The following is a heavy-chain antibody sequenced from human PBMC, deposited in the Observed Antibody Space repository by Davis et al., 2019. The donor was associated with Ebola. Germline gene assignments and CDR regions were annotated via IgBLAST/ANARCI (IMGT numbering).Heavy chain of an antibody. D-gene: IGHD4-11*01. CDR1: GFTFSSYA. Sequence: PGGSLRLSCAASGFTFSSYAMHWVRQAPGKGLEWVAVISYDGSNKYYADSVKGRFTISRDNSKNTLYLQMNSLRAEDTAVYYCARNLKGHSPMDAFDIWGQGTMVTVSS. J-gene: IGHJ3*02. CDR3: ARNLKGHSPMDAFDI. V-gene: IGHV3-30-3*01. CDR2: ISYDGSNK.